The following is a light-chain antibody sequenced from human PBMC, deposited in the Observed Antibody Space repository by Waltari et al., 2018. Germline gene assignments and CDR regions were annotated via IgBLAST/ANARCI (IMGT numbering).Light chain of an antibody. CDR2: VNS. V-gene: IGLV1-40*01. Sequence: QSILTQPPSVSGAPGQRVTISCTGSSHTIGAPTGVHRYQPLPGTAPKLLIYVNSNRPSGVPDRFSGSKSGTSASLAITGLQAEDEADYYCQSYDSSLSVVVFGGGTKLTVL. J-gene: IGLJ2*01. CDR3: QSYDSSLSVVV. CDR1: SHTIGAPTG.